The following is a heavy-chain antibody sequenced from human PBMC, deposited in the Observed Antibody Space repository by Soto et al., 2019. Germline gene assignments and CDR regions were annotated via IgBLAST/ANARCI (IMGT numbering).Heavy chain of an antibody. D-gene: IGHD2-15*01. J-gene: IGHJ4*02. CDR3: AKDLGISCGGGSCYYFDY. CDR1: GFTFSDYA. Sequence: EVQLLESGGNLVQPGGSLRLSCTVSGFTFSDYAMSWVRQAPGKGLEWVSVISGYGGKTYYADSVKGRFTISRDNSKNTLYLQMNNLRAEDTASYYCAKDLGISCGGGSCYYFDYWGQGTLVTVSS. V-gene: IGHV3-23*01. CDR2: ISGYGGKT.